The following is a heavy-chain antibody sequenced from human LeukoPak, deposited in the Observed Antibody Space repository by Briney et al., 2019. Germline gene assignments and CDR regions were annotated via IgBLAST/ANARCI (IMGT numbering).Heavy chain of an antibody. CDR2: IYYSGST. D-gene: IGHD3-3*01. J-gene: IGHJ6*02. Sequence: SETLSLTCAVYGGSFSGYYWSWIRQHPGKGLEWIGYIYYSGSTYYNPSLKSRVTISVDTSKNQFSLKLSSVTAADTAVYYCARDRITIFGVVNPYGMDVWGQGTTVTVSS. CDR3: ARDRITIFGVVNPYGMDV. CDR1: GGSFSGYY. V-gene: IGHV4-31*11.